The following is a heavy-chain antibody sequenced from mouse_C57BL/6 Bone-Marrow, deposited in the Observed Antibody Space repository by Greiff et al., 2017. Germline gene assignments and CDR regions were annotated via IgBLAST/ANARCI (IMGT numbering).Heavy chain of an antibody. D-gene: IGHD2-1*01. Sequence: QVQLQQPGAELVMPGASVKLSCKASGYTFTSYWMHWVKQRPGQGLEWIGEIDPSDSYTNYNQKFKGKSTLTVDKSSSTAYMQLSSLTSEESAVYYCARSDYCGILYFGYWGQGTTLTVS. V-gene: IGHV1-69*01. CDR1: GYTFTSYW. CDR2: IDPSDSYT. CDR3: ARSDYCGILYFGY. J-gene: IGHJ2*01.